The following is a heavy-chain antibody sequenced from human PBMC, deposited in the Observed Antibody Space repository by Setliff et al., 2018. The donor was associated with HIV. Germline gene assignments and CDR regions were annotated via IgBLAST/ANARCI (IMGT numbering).Heavy chain of an antibody. Sequence: LSLTCTVSGYSIGSGSFWGWIRQPPGKGLEWIATIPHNGGTYYNPDPSLTGRVTISVDTSKNQFSLKLAFVTAADTAVYYCARYSTLTTNFDCWGQGTLVTVSS. J-gene: IGHJ4*02. CDR1: GYSIGSGSF. D-gene: IGHD4-17*01. V-gene: IGHV4-38-2*02. CDR3: ARYSTLTTNFDC. CDR2: IPHNGGT.